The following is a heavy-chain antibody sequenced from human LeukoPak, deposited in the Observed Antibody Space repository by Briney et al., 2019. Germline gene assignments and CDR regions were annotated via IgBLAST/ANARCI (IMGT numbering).Heavy chain of an antibody. J-gene: IGHJ4*02. V-gene: IGHV3-30*18. D-gene: IGHD4-17*01. Sequence: PGGSLRLSCAACGFTFSSYGMHWVRQAPGKGLEWVAVISYDGSNKYYADSVKGRFTISRDNSKNTLYLQMNSLRAEDTAVYYCAKGGTTVTTVTDYFDYWGQGTLVTVSS. CDR1: GFTFSSYG. CDR3: AKGGTTVTTVTDYFDY. CDR2: ISYDGSNK.